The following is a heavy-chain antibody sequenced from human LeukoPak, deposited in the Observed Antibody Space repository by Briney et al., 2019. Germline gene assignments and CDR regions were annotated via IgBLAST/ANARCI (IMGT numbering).Heavy chain of an antibody. CDR2: FDPEDGET. CDR1: GYTLTELS. Sequence: ASVKVSCKVSGYTLTELSMHWVRQAPGKGLEWMGGFDPEDGETICAQKFQGRVTMTEDTSTDTAYMELSSLRSEDTAVYYCATSVQRITMIVVYFDYWGQGTLVTVSS. J-gene: IGHJ4*02. D-gene: IGHD3-22*01. V-gene: IGHV1-24*01. CDR3: ATSVQRITMIVVYFDY.